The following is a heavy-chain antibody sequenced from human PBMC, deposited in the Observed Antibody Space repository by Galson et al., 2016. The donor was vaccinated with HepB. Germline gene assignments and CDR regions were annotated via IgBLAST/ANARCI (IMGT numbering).Heavy chain of an antibody. CDR1: GFSFGSYG. CDR2: ISYDGGST. J-gene: IGHJ5*01. Sequence: SLRLSCAASGFSFGSYGMHWLRQAPGKGLEWLAVISYDGGSTYYGGSVKGRFTISRDNSKSTLFLQMDSLRAEDTGVYFCAKDHGDYSDYVPDSWGQGALVTVSS. CDR3: AKDHGDYSDYVPDS. V-gene: IGHV3-30*18. D-gene: IGHD4-11*01.